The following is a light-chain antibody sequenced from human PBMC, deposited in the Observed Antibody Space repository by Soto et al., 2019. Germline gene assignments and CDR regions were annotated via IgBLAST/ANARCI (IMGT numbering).Light chain of an antibody. V-gene: IGLV2-8*01. CDR1: SSDVGHYNY. Sequence: QSVLTQPPSASGSPGQSVTISCTGTSSDVGHYNYVSWYQQHPGKAPKLMIYEVTKRPSGVPDRFSGSKSGNTASLTVSGLQAEDEADYYCSSYAGSNDVLFGGGTKLTVL. J-gene: IGLJ2*01. CDR3: SSYAGSNDVL. CDR2: EVT.